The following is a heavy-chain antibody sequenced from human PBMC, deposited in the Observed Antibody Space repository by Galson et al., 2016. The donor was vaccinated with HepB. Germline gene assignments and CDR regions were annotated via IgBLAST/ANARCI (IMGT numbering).Heavy chain of an antibody. Sequence: SLRLSCAASGFTFRNYGMTWVRQAPGKGLEVVSSISRSGDSTDYAGSVKGRFTISRDNSKNTLSLQMNSLTADDTAIYYCVQGSTAPAVCGKGTTVTVSS. V-gene: IGHV3-23*01. CDR2: ISRSGDST. CDR3: VQGSTAPAV. CDR1: GFTFRNYG. D-gene: IGHD2-2*01. J-gene: IGHJ6*04.